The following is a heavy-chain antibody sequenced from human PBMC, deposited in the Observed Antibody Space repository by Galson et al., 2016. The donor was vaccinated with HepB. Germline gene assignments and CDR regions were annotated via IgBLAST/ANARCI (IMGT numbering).Heavy chain of an antibody. V-gene: IGHV3-30*18. CDR2: ISYDGSNK. Sequence: SLRLSCAASGFRFSSYAMHWVRQAPGKGLEWVAVISYDGSNKYYTDSVKGRFTISRDNSKNTLYLQMNSLRAEDRAVYYCAKDGLYYGSGSYGTVTDPLMDVWGQGTTVTVSS. CDR1: GFRFSSYA. J-gene: IGHJ6*02. CDR3: AKDGLYYGSGSYGTVTDPLMDV. D-gene: IGHD3-10*01.